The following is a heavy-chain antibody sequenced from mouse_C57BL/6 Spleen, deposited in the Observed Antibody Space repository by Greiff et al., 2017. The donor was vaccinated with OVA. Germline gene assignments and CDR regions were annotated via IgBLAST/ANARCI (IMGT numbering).Heavy chain of an antibody. D-gene: IGHD2-5*01. V-gene: IGHV5-9*01. J-gene: IGHJ4*01. Sequence: EVKLVESGGGLVMPGGSLKLSCAASGFTFSSYTMSWVRQTPEKRLEWVATISGGGGNTYYPDSVKGRFTISRDNAKNTLYLQMSSLRSEDTALYYCARESNLYAMDYWGQGTSVTVSS. CDR2: ISGGGGNT. CDR3: ARESNLYAMDY. CDR1: GFTFSSYT.